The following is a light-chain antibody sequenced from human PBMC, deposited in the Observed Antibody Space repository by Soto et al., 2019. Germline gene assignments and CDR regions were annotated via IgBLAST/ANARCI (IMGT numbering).Light chain of an antibody. J-gene: IGKJ5*01. Sequence: DVQMTHSPSTLSASVGDRVTITCRASQSISSWLAWYQQKPGKAPKLLIYDASSLESGVPSRFSGSGSGTEFTLTISSLQPDDFATYYCQQYNSYITFGQGTRLEIK. CDR2: DAS. V-gene: IGKV1-5*01. CDR1: QSISSW. CDR3: QQYNSYIT.